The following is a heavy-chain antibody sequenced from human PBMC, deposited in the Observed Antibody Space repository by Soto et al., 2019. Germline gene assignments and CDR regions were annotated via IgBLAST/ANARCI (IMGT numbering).Heavy chain of an antibody. CDR1: GYTFTSYA. V-gene: IGHV1-3*01. J-gene: IGHJ5*02. CDR2: INAGNGNT. D-gene: IGHD3-22*01. CDR3: ARAFDYDSSGYYPRPNWFDP. Sequence: ASVKVSCKASGYTFTSYAMHWVRQAPGQRLEWMGWINAGNGNTKYSQKFQGRVTITRDTSASTAYMELSSLRSEDTAVYYCARAFDYDSSGYYPRPNWFDPWGQGTLVP.